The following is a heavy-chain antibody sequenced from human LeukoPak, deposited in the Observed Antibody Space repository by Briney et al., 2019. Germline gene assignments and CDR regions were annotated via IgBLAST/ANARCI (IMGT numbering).Heavy chain of an antibody. D-gene: IGHD2-15*01. CDR2: IDPSDSYT. CDR3: SERPQGVVLYY. J-gene: IGHJ4*02. V-gene: IGHV5-10-1*01. CDR1: GYSFTSYW. Sequence: GASLRISCKGSGYSFTSYWISWVRQMPGKGLEWMGRIDPSDSYTNYSPSFQGHVTISADKSINTAYLQWTSLKASDTAMYCCSERPQGVVLYYWGQGTPVTVSS.